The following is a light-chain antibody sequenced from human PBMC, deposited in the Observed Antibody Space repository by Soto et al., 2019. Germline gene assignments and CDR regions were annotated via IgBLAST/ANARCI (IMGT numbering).Light chain of an antibody. CDR1: QSVSSSY. CDR2: DVS. CDR3: QQYGSSPT. J-gene: IGKJ1*01. Sequence: EIVLKQSPGTLSLSPGERATLSCRSSQSVSSSYLAWYQHKPGQAPRLLIYDVSSRATGIPDRFSGSGSGTDFTLTISRLEPEDFAVYYCQQYGSSPTFGQWTKVEIK. V-gene: IGKV3-20*01.